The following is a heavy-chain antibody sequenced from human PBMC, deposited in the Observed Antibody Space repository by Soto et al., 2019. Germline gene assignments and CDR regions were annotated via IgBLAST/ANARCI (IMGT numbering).Heavy chain of an antibody. D-gene: IGHD1-26*01. CDR2: IDPSDAYT. Sequence: GESLKISCKGFGYSFSSYWISWVRQMPGKGLEWMGRIDPSDAYTNYSPSFQGHVTISTDKSISTAYLQWSSLRASDTAMYYCARQGGSYHNYYYYYYGMDVWGQGTTVTVSS. CDR1: GYSFSSYW. J-gene: IGHJ6*02. V-gene: IGHV5-10-1*01. CDR3: ARQGGSYHNYYYYYYGMDV.